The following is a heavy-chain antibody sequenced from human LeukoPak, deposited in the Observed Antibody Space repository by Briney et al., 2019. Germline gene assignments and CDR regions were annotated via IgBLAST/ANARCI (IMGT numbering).Heavy chain of an antibody. CDR3: AKVRYFGPSAFDI. V-gene: IGHV3-23*01. J-gene: IGHJ3*02. CDR2: ISGGGVAI. Sequence: GGSLRLSCAASGFTFSNHAMSWVRQAPGKGLQWVSAISGGGVAIYYADSVKGRFTISRDNSKNTLYLQMNSLRAEDTAVYYCAKVRYFGPSAFDIWGQGTMVTVSS. D-gene: IGHD3-9*01. CDR1: GFTFSNHA.